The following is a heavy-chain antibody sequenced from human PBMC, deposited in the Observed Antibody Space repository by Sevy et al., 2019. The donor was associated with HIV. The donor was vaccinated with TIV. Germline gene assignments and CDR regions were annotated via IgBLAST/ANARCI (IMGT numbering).Heavy chain of an antibody. D-gene: IGHD4-17*01. CDR3: ARDRGMTTASHGMDV. Sequence: GGSLRLSCAASGFTFSSYSMIWVRQAPGKGLEWVSYISSSSSTIYYADSVKGRFTISRDNAKNSLYLQMNSLRAEDTAVYYCARDRGMTTASHGMDVWGQGTTVTVSS. CDR1: GFTFSSYS. J-gene: IGHJ6*02. CDR2: ISSSSSTI. V-gene: IGHV3-48*01.